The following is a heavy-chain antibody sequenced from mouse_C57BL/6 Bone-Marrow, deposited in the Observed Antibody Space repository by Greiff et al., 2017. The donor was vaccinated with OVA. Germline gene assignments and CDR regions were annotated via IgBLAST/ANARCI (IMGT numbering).Heavy chain of an antibody. V-gene: IGHV5-16*01. CDR3: ARVSHYYGSSHYYFDY. J-gene: IGHJ2*01. CDR2: INYDGSST. CDR1: GFTFSDYY. D-gene: IGHD1-1*01. Sequence: DVKLVESEGGLVQPGSSMKLSCTASGFTFSDYYMAWVRQVPEKGLEWVANINYDGSSTYYLDSLKSRFIISRDNAKNILYLQMSSLKSEDTATYYCARVSHYYGSSHYYFDYWGQGTTLTVSS.